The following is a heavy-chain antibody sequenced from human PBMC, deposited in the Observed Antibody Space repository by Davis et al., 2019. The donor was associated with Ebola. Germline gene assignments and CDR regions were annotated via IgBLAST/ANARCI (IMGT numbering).Heavy chain of an antibody. CDR2: IRQDGSEE. CDR3: ARDPIISLIVPSYGMDV. V-gene: IGHV3-7*01. Sequence: GGSLRLSCAASGFIFRDYAMTWVRQAPGKGLEWLANIRQDGSEEYYVDSVKGRFTISRDNAKNSLFLQMNSLRAEDTAVYYCARDPIISLIVPSYGMDVWGPGTTVTVSS. J-gene: IGHJ6*02. CDR1: GFIFRDYA. D-gene: IGHD3-16*02.